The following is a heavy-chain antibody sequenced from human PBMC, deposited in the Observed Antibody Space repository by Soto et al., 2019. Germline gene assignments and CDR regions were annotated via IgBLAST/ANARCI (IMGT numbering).Heavy chain of an antibody. Sequence: ASVKVSCKASGYTFTGYYMHWVLQAPGQGLEWMGWINPNSGGTNYAQKFQGRVTMTRDTSISTAYMELSRLRSDDTAVYYCARGSNWGDPDMVVGYWGQGNLVTVFS. V-gene: IGHV1-2*02. CDR3: ARGSNWGDPDMVVGY. CDR1: GYTFTGYY. D-gene: IGHD5-18*01. J-gene: IGHJ4*02. CDR2: INPNSGGT.